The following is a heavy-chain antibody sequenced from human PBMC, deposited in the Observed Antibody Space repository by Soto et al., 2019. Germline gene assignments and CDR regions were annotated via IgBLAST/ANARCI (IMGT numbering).Heavy chain of an antibody. Sequence: GGSLRLSCACSGFMFSVYTMNWVRQAPGKGLEWVSSINSDSSTIYHADSVKGRFTISRDNAKNSLDLQMNSLRDEDTAVYYCARSYYYDGTAYYYDYWGQGALVTVS. CDR1: GFMFSVYT. V-gene: IGHV3-48*02. D-gene: IGHD3-22*01. J-gene: IGHJ4*02. CDR2: INSDSSTI. CDR3: ARSYYYDGTAYYYDY.